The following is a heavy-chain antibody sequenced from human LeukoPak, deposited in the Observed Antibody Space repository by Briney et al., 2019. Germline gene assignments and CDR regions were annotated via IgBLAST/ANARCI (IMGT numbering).Heavy chain of an antibody. J-gene: IGHJ4*02. D-gene: IGHD2-2*01. V-gene: IGHV1-18*01. Sequence: VASVKVSCKASGYTFTSYGISWVRQAPGQGLEWMGWISAYNGDTNYAQKLQGRVTMTTDTSTSTAYMELRSLRSDDTAVYYCAREGRVPAARPADYWGQGTLVTVSS. CDR2: ISAYNGDT. CDR1: GYTFTSYG. CDR3: AREGRVPAARPADY.